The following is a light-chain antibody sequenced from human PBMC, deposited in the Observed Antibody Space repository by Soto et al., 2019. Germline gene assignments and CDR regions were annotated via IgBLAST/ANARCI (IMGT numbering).Light chain of an antibody. CDR2: GVS. CDR3: QQRTNSPPWT. CDR1: QNISTY. Sequence: EIVLTQSPATLSLSPGEGASLSCRASQNISTYLAWYQQRPGQVPRLLIYGVSKRAPAIPPRFSGSGSGTDFTLSVGGLETEDFATYYCQQRTNSPPWTFGQGTRVELK. V-gene: IGKV3-11*01. J-gene: IGKJ1*01.